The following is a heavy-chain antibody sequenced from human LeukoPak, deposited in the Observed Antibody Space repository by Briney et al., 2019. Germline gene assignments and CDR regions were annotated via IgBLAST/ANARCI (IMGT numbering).Heavy chain of an antibody. CDR3: AREPRSYYGSSGYLDY. CDR2: IIPIFGTA. V-gene: IGHV1-69*13. J-gene: IGHJ4*02. Sequence: SVKVSCKASGGTFSSYAISWVRQAPGQGLEWMGGIIPIFGTANYAQKFQGRVTITADESTSTAYMELSSLRSEDTAVYYCAREPRSYYGSSGYLDYWGQGTLVTVSS. CDR1: GGTFSSYA. D-gene: IGHD3-22*01.